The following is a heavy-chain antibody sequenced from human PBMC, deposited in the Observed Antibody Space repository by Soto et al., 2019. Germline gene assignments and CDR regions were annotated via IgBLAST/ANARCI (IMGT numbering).Heavy chain of an antibody. J-gene: IGHJ4*02. CDR3: TRSMNDHNHHHWGFDS. Sequence: PSETLSLTCAVYGGSFSAYHWSFIRQAPGKGLEWIGEIDHTGRTNYKPSLRSRVTMSVDTSKNQFSLKLRSVTAADTAVYYCTRSMNDHNHHHWGFDSWGQGTRVTVS. D-gene: IGHD7-27*01. CDR2: IDHTGRT. V-gene: IGHV4-34*01. CDR1: GGSFSAYH.